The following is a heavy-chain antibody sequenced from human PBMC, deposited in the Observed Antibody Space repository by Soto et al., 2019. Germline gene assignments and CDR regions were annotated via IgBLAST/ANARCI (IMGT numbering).Heavy chain of an antibody. CDR1: GGSISGYY. Sequence: PSETLSLTCTVSGGSISGYYWSWIRQPPGKGLEWFGIFYYSVSTYYNPSLKSRVTISVDTSKNHFSLKLSSETAADTAVYYCARRLYYDSSGFEGGGMDVWGQGTTVTVSS. D-gene: IGHD3-22*01. CDR2: FYYSVST. V-gene: IGHV4-59*04. CDR3: ARRLYYDSSGFEGGGMDV. J-gene: IGHJ6*02.